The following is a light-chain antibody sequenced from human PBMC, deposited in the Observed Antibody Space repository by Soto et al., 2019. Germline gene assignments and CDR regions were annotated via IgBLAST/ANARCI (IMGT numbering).Light chain of an antibody. J-gene: IGLJ3*02. V-gene: IGLV1-40*01. CDR3: QSYDSTLSGSV. Sequence: QSVLTQPPSVSGAPGQRVTISCTGSSSNIGARYDVHWYQQVPGTAPRLLIYGNNNRPSGVPDRFSGSRSGTSASLAITGLQAGDGADYYCQSYDSTLSGSVFGGGTKLTVL. CDR1: SSNIGARYD. CDR2: GNN.